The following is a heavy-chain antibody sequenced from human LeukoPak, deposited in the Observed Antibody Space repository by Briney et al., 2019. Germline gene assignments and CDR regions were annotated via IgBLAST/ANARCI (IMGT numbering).Heavy chain of an antibody. CDR2: IYYSGST. Sequence: PSETLSLTCTVSGGSISSYYWFWIRQPPGKGLEWIGYIYYSGSTNYNPSLKSRVTISVDTSKNQFSLKLSSVTAADTAVYYCARGLTMATIDYWGQGTLVTVSS. CDR1: GGSISSYY. CDR3: ARGLTMATIDY. V-gene: IGHV4-59*01. D-gene: IGHD3-10*01. J-gene: IGHJ4*02.